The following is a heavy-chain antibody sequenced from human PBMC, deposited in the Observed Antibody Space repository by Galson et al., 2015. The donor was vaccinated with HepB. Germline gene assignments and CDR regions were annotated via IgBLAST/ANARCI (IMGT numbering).Heavy chain of an antibody. D-gene: IGHD2-2*01. CDR2: IYYSGST. CDR3: ARGGVPYHCSSTSCYGVVAFDI. Sequence: LEWIGYIYYSGSTNYNPSLKSRVTISVDTSKNQFSLKLSSVTAADTAVYYCARGGVPYHCSSTSCYGVVAFDIWGQGTMVTVSS. V-gene: IGHV4-59*09. J-gene: IGHJ3*02.